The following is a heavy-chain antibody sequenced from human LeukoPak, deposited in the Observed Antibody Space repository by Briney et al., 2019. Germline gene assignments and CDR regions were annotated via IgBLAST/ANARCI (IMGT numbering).Heavy chain of an antibody. CDR1: GGTFSSYA. D-gene: IGHD3-22*01. J-gene: IGHJ1*01. CDR3: ASTHYDSSGYQEYFQH. Sequence: SSVKVSCKASGGTFSSYAISWVRQAPGQGLEWMGWISAYNGNTNYAQKLQGRVTMTTDTSTSTAYMELRSLRSDDTAVYYCASTHYDSSGYQEYFQHWGQGTLVTVSS. CDR2: ISAYNGNT. V-gene: IGHV1-18*01.